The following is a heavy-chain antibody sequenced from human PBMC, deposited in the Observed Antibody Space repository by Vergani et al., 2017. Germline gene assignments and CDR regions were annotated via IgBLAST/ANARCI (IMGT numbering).Heavy chain of an antibody. CDR3: ARGRYSSSWYSNWFDP. J-gene: IGHJ5*02. D-gene: IGHD6-13*01. CDR2: INPNSGGT. CDR1: GYTFTGYY. Sequence: QVQLVQSGAEVKKPGASVKVSCKASGYTFTGYYMHWVRQAPGQGLEWMGWINPNSGGTNYAQKFQGRVTISVDTSKNQFSLKLSSVTAADTAVYYCARGRYSSSWYSNWFDPWGQGTLVTVSS. V-gene: IGHV1-2*02.